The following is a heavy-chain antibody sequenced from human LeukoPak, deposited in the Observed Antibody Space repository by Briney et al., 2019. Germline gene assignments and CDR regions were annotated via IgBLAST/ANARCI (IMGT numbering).Heavy chain of an antibody. Sequence: ASVKVSCKASGYTFTSYGISWVRQAPGQGLEWMGWISAYNGNTNYAQKLQGGVTMTTDTSTSTAYMELRSLRSDDTAVYYCARVWVDIAVAGYYFDYWGQGTLVTVSS. CDR2: ISAYNGNT. CDR3: ARVWVDIAVAGYYFDY. CDR1: GYTFTSYG. V-gene: IGHV1-18*01. J-gene: IGHJ4*02. D-gene: IGHD6-19*01.